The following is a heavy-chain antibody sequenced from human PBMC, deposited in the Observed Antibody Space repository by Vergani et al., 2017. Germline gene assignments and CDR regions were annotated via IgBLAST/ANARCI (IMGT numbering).Heavy chain of an antibody. V-gene: IGHV1-69*08. CDR2: IIPILGIA. Sequence: QVQLVQSGAEVKKPGSSVKVSCKASGGTFSSYTISWVRQAPGQGLEWMGRIIPILGIANYAQKFQGRVTITADKSTSTAYMELNSLRAEDTAVYYCARDQTILALYYWGQGTLVTVSS. CDR1: GGTFSSYT. CDR3: ARDQTILALYY. D-gene: IGHD3-3*01. J-gene: IGHJ4*02.